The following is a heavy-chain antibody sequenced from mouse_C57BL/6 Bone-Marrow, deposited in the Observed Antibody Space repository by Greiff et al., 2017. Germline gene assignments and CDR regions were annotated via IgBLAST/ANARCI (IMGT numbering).Heavy chain of an antibody. D-gene: IGHD3-2*02. CDR3: ARIEGLRDGYYYAMDY. CDR2: IWWDDDK. CDR1: GFSLSTFGMG. J-gene: IGHJ4*01. Sequence: QVTLKESGPGILQPSQTLSLTCSFSGFSLSTFGMGVGWIRQPSGKGLEWLAHIWWDDDKYYNPALKSRLTISKDTSKNQVFLKIANVDTADTATDYCARIEGLRDGYYYAMDYWGQGTSVTVSS. V-gene: IGHV8-8*01.